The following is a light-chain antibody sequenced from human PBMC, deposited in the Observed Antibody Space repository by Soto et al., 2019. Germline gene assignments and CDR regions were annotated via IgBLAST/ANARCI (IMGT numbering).Light chain of an antibody. J-gene: IGLJ3*02. CDR3: SSYTSNSTLV. Sequence: QSALTQPPSASGSPGQSVTISCTGTSSDVGGYNYVSWYQQHPGKAPKLMIYEVSKRPSGVPDRFSGSKSGNTASLTVSGLQAEDEAEYYCSSYTSNSTLVFGGGTKLTVL. CDR2: EVS. CDR1: SSDVGGYNY. V-gene: IGLV2-8*01.